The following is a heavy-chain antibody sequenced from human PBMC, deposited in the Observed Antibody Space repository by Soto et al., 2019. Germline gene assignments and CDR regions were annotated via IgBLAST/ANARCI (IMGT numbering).Heavy chain of an antibody. Sequence: ASVKVSCKASGYTFTSYAMHWVRQAPGQRLEWMGWINAGNGNTKYSQKFQGRVTITRDTSASTAYMELSSLRSEDTAVYYCARIKVRWFGELPEAPFDYWGQGIRVSVA. CDR2: INAGNGNT. J-gene: IGHJ4*02. V-gene: IGHV1-3*01. D-gene: IGHD3-10*01. CDR1: GYTFTSYA. CDR3: ARIKVRWFGELPEAPFDY.